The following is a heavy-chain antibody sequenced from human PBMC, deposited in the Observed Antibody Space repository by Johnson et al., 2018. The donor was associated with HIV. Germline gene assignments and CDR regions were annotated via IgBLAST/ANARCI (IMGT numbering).Heavy chain of an antibody. V-gene: IGHV3-66*04. CDR1: GFTFSSYW. CDR3: ARQPWDAFDV. CDR2: IYNGGNT. J-gene: IGHJ3*01. Sequence: EVQVVESGGCVVQPGGSLRLSCAASGFTFSSYWMHWVRQAPGKGLEWVSVIYNGGNTYHIDSVKGRFTLSRDNAKNTLFLQMNNLRVEDTAVYYCARQPWDAFDVWGRGTMVTVSS.